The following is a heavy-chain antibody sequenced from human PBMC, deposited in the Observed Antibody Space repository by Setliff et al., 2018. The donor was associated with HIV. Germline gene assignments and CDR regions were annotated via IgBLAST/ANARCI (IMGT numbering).Heavy chain of an antibody. CDR1: GFTFSTFA. CDR2: IYSDGRT. Sequence: GGSLRLSCVGSGFTFSTFAMSWVRQAPGKGLEWVSFIYSDGRTYYTDSVKGRFTVSRDDSKNTLYLQMNSLRVEDTAAYFCAKGVKWLDPWGQGTLVTVSS. D-gene: IGHD3-16*01. V-gene: IGHV3-23*01. CDR3: AKGVKWLDP. J-gene: IGHJ5*02.